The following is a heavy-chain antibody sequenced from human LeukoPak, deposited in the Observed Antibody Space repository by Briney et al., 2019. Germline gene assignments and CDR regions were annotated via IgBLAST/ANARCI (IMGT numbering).Heavy chain of an antibody. Sequence: GSSVKVSCKASGGTFSSYANSWVRQAPGQGLEWMGRIIPIFGIANYAQKFQGRVTITADKSTSTAYMELSSLRSEDTAVYYCAVGDTAMVTAHAPFDYWGQGTLVTVSS. CDR1: GGTFSSYA. J-gene: IGHJ4*02. D-gene: IGHD5-18*01. V-gene: IGHV1-69*04. CDR2: IIPIFGIA. CDR3: AVGDTAMVTAHAPFDY.